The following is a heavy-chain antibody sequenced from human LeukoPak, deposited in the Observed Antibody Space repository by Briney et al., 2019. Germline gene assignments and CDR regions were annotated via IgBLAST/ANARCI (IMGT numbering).Heavy chain of an antibody. D-gene: IGHD3-16*01. CDR1: GGSISSYY. CDR2: IYYSGST. V-gene: IGHV4-59*08. Sequence: SETLSLTCTVSGGSISSYYWSWLRQPPGKGLEWIGYIYYSGSTNYNPSLKSRVTISVDTSKNQFSLNLSSVTAADTAVYFCARPESGGFDYWGQGTLVTVSS. CDR3: ARPESGGFDY. J-gene: IGHJ4*02.